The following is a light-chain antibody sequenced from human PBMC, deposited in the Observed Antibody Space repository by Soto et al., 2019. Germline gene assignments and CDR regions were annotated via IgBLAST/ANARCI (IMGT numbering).Light chain of an antibody. CDR3: HSYDSSLSAV. V-gene: IGLV1-40*01. Sequence: QSVLTQPPSVSGAPGQRVTISCTGSSSNIGAGYDVHWYQQFPGTVPKLLIYGNSNRPSGVPDRFSGSKSGTSASLAITGLQAEDEADYYCHSYDSSLSAVFGGGTKLTVL. J-gene: IGLJ2*01. CDR2: GNS. CDR1: SSNIGAGYD.